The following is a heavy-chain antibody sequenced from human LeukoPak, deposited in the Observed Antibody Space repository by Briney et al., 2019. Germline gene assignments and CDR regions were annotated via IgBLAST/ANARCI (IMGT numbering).Heavy chain of an antibody. V-gene: IGHV3-48*02. J-gene: IGHJ4*02. Sequence: TGGSLRLSCAASGFAFRSYDMQWVRRAPGKGLQWISYIDGSSSNIYYAESVKGRFTISRDNAKNSLHLQMTSLRDEDTAVYFCARAFSGWSLDYWGQGTLVTVSS. CDR1: GFAFRSYD. CDR2: IDGSSSNI. CDR3: ARAFSGWSLDY. D-gene: IGHD6-13*01.